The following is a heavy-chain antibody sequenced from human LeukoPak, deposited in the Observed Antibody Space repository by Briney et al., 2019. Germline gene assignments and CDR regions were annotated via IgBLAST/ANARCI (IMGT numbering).Heavy chain of an antibody. D-gene: IGHD1-26*01. V-gene: IGHV1-69*06. CDR3: ATLIVRHIRYVGAFDI. CDR2: IIPIFGTA. J-gene: IGHJ3*02. Sequence: SVTVSFKASGGTFIIYAISWVRQAPGQGREWMGGIIPIFGTANYAQKFQGRVTITADKSTSTAYMELSSLRSEDTAVYYCATLIVRHIRYVGAFDIWGQGTLVTVSS. CDR1: GGTFIIYA.